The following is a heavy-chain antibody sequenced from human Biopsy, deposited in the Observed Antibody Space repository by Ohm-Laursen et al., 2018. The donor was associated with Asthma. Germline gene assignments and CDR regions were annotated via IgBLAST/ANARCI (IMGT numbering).Heavy chain of an antibody. J-gene: IGHJ4*02. V-gene: IGHV1-69*06. CDR1: GGMFGNYA. CDR2: ISPIFGSS. CDR3: ASDFPKDYVRYNFQF. D-gene: IGHD4-17*01. Sequence: SSVKVSCKASGGMFGNYAISWVRQAPGLGLEWVGGISPIFGSSNYAQRFQGRVTITADIFTRTVYMELSGLRFDDTAVYYCASDFPKDYVRYNFQFWGQGTLVTVSS.